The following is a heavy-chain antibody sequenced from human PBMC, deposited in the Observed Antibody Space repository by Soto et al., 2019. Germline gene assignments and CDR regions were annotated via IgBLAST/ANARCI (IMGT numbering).Heavy chain of an antibody. CDR2: IDGGGETT. D-gene: IGHD3-10*01. Sequence: EFQVMQSGGGFVQPGGSLRLACAASGFPFSATDMSWVRQAPGKGLEWVSTIDGGGETTYYADSGRGRFTISRDNSKNTVYLQMDGLRVDDTAFYYCAKNSGWFNTWGQGDLVIVSS. J-gene: IGHJ5*02. V-gene: IGHV3-23*01. CDR3: AKNSGWFNT. CDR1: GFPFSATD.